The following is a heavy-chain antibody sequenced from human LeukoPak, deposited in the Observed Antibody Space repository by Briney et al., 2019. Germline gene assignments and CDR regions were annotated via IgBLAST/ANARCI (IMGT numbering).Heavy chain of an antibody. D-gene: IGHD6-19*01. Sequence: ASVKVSCKASGYTFSSYGISWVRQAPGHGLEWIGWISAYNGDTNYALKLQGRVTMTTDTSTSTAYMELRSLRSDDTAVYYCARDRAVAGLFSDYWGQGTLVTVSS. CDR2: ISAYNGDT. V-gene: IGHV1-18*01. J-gene: IGHJ4*02. CDR3: ARDRAVAGLFSDY. CDR1: GYTFSSYG.